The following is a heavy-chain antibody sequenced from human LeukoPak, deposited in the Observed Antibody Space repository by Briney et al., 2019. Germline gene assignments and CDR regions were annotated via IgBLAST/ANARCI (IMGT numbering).Heavy chain of an antibody. CDR2: IRYDGSNK. CDR1: GFTFSSYG. D-gene: IGHD1-26*01. CDR3: AKPSRGVGASALFDY. V-gene: IGHV3-30*02. Sequence: GGSLRLSCAASGFTFSSYGMHWVRQAPAKGLEWVAFIRYDGSNKYYADSVKGRFTISRDNSKNTLYLQMNSLRAEDSAVYYCAKPSRGVGASALFDYWGQGTLVTVSS. J-gene: IGHJ4*02.